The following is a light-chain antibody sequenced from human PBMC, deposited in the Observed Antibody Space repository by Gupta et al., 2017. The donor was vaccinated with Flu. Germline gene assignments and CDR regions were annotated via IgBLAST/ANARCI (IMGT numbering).Light chain of an antibody. V-gene: IGKV4-1*01. Sequence: DIVMTQSPASEPVSLGEQATNNCKSSQSVLHSSNNKNYLAWYQQKPGQPPKLLISWASTRESGVPDRFSGSGSGTDFALSISSLQAEDVALYYCQQYYTSPLTFGGGTKVEI. J-gene: IGKJ4*01. CDR3: QQYYTSPLT. CDR1: QSVLHSSNNKNY. CDR2: WAS.